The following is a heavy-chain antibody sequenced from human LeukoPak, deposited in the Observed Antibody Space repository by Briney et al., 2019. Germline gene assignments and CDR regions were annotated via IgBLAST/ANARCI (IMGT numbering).Heavy chain of an antibody. CDR1: EFSVGSNY. V-gene: IGHV3-53*01. J-gene: IGHJ6*03. CDR3: ARYPGARGRQDQYYYYYMDV. Sequence: HPGGSLRLSCAASEFSVGSNYMSWVRQAPGKGLEWVSVIYSGGSTYYADSVKGRFTISRDNSKNTLYLQMNSLRAEDTAVYYCARYPGARGRQDQYYYYYMDVWGKGTTVTISS. D-gene: IGHD1-26*01. CDR2: IYSGGST.